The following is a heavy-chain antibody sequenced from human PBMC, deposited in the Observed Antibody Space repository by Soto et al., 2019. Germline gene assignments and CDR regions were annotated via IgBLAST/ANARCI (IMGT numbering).Heavy chain of an antibody. V-gene: IGHV4-4*02. D-gene: IGHD2-2*01. Sequence: SETLSLTCAVSGGSISSSNWWSWVRQPPGKGLEWIGEIYHSGSTNYNPSLKSRVTISVDKSKNQFSLKLSSVTAADTAVYYCARAAEVNYYYYYGMDVWGHGTPVTASS. CDR2: IYHSGST. CDR3: ARAAEVNYYYYYGMDV. J-gene: IGHJ6*02. CDR1: GGSISSSNW.